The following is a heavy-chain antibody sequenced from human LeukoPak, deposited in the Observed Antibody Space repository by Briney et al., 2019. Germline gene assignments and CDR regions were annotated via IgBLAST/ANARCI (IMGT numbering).Heavy chain of an antibody. D-gene: IGHD6-13*01. J-gene: IGHJ5*02. V-gene: IGHV1-2*02. Sequence: ASVNVSCKASGYTFTGYYMHWVRQAPGQGLDWMGWINPNSGGTYYAQKFQARVTMTRDTSISTAYMELSRLRSDDTAVYYCARAKAAAGTGWFDPWGQGTLVTVSS. CDR3: ARAKAAAGTGWFDP. CDR1: GYTFTGYY. CDR2: INPNSGGT.